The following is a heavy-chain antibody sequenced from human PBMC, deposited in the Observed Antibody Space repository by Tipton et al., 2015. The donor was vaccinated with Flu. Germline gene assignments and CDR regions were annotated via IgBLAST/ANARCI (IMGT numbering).Heavy chain of an antibody. CDR3: AREDVVVPAAISPWLGVVVISQKMEAFDI. J-gene: IGHJ3*02. Sequence: TLSLTCAVYGGSFSGYYWSWIRQPPGKGLEWIGEINHSGSTNYNPSLKSRVTISVDTSKNQFSLKLSSVTAADTAVYYCAREDVVVPAAISPWLGVVVISQKMEAFDIWGQGTMVTVSS. D-gene: IGHD2-2*01. CDR1: GGSFSGYY. V-gene: IGHV4-34*01. CDR2: INHSGST.